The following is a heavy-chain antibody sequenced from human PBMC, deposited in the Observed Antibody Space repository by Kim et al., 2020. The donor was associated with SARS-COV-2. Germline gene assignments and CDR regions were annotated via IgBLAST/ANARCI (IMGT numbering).Heavy chain of an antibody. CDR1: GGTFSSYA. J-gene: IGHJ6*02. CDR3: ARGLRRAAGTVDYYYYYGMDV. D-gene: IGHD6-13*01. CDR2: IIPIFGTA. V-gene: IGHV1-69*13. Sequence: SVKVSCKASGGTFSSYAISWVRQAPGQGLEWMGGIIPIFGTANYAQKFQGRVTITADESTSTAYMELSSLRSEDTAVYYCARGLRRAAGTVDYYYYYGMDVWGQGTTVTVSS.